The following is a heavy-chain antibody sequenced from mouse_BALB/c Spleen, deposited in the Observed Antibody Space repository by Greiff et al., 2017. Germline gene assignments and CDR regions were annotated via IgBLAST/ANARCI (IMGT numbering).Heavy chain of an antibody. CDR2: IYPGNSDT. CDR1: GYTFTSYW. J-gene: IGHJ4*01. D-gene: IGHD1-3*01. V-gene: IGHV1-5*01. CDR3: TRVKDYAMDY. Sequence: EVQLQQSGTVLARPGASVKMSCKASGYTFTSYWMHWVNQRPGQGLEWIGAIYPGNSDTSYNQKFKGKAKLTAVTSTSTAYMELSSLTNEDSAVYYCTRVKDYAMDYWGQGTSVTVSS.